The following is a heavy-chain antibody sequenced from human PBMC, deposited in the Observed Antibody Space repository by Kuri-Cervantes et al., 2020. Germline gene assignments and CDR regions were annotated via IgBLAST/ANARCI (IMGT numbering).Heavy chain of an antibody. Sequence: GGSLRLSCAASGFTFSSYGMHWVRQAPGKGLEWVAVIWYDGSNKYYADSVKGRFTISRDNAKNSLYLQMNSLRAEDTAVYYCARDSYCSSTSCYDYYYYGMDVWGQGTTVTVSS. D-gene: IGHD2-2*01. V-gene: IGHV3-33*01. CDR2: IWYDGSNK. CDR3: ARDSYCSSTSCYDYYYYGMDV. CDR1: GFTFSSYG. J-gene: IGHJ6*02.